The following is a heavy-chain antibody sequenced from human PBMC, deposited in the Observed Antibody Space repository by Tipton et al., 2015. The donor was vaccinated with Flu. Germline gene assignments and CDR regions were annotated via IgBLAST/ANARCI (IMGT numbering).Heavy chain of an antibody. CDR1: GGSFSGYY. V-gene: IGHV4-34*09. CDR3: ARRGYGDYAPVDY. D-gene: IGHD4-17*01. J-gene: IGHJ4*02. Sequence: LRLSCAVYGGSFSGYYWSWIRQPPGKGLEWISYTSYSGSTFYNPPLKSRVTTSLDTSKNQFSLKVSSVTAAETAVYYCARRGYGDYAPVDYWGQGTLVTVSS. CDR2: TSYSGST.